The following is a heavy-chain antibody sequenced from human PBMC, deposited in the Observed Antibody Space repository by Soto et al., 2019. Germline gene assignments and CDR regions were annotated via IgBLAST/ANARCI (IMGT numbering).Heavy chain of an antibody. J-gene: IGHJ4*03. D-gene: IGHD5-12*01. CDR1: GGSISSYY. Sequence: QVQLQESGPGLVKPSETLSLMCTVSGGSISSYYWSWIRQPPGKGLEWIGYIYYSGSTNYNPSLKSRVTISVDTSKNQFSLKLSSVTAADTAVYYCARERRDGYKHYFDYWGQGTTVTVSS. CDR2: IYYSGST. V-gene: IGHV4-59*01. CDR3: ARERRDGYKHYFDY.